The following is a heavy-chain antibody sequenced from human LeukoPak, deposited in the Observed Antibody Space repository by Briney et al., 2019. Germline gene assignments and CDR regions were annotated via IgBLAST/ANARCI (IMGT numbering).Heavy chain of an antibody. CDR1: GGSISSSY. CDR2: IYYSGSS. J-gene: IGHJ3*02. CDR3: ARDSGDTAMGLDAFDI. V-gene: IGHV4-59*01. D-gene: IGHD5-18*01. Sequence: SETLSLTCTVSGGSISSSYWSWIRQPPGKGLEWIGYIYYSGSSNYNPSLKSRVTISVDTSKNQFSLKLSSVTAADTAVYYCARDSGDTAMGLDAFDIWGQGTMVTVSS.